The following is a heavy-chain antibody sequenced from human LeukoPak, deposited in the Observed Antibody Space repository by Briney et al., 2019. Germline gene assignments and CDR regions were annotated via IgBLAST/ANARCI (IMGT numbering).Heavy chain of an antibody. V-gene: IGHV4-34*01. CDR2: INHSGST. Sequence: SETLSLTCAVYGGSFSGYYWSWIRQPPGKGLEWIGEINHSGSTNYNPSLKSRVTISVDTSKNQFSLKLSSVTAADTAVYYRARGKPTHYYFDYWGQGTLVTVSS. CDR1: GGSFSGYY. D-gene: IGHD1-14*01. CDR3: ARGKPTHYYFDY. J-gene: IGHJ4*02.